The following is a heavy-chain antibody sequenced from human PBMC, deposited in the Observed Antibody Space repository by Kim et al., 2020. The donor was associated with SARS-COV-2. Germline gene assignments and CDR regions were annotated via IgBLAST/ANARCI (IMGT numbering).Heavy chain of an antibody. Sequence: SVKVSCKASGGTFSSYAISWVRQAPGQGLEWMGRIIPILGIANYAQKFQGRVTITADKSTSTAYMELSSLRSEDTAVYYCARDVEYYDSSGYYYRGWFDPWGQGTLVTVSS. CDR1: GGTFSSYA. D-gene: IGHD3-22*01. CDR2: IIPILGIA. V-gene: IGHV1-69*04. CDR3: ARDVEYYDSSGYYYRGWFDP. J-gene: IGHJ5*02.